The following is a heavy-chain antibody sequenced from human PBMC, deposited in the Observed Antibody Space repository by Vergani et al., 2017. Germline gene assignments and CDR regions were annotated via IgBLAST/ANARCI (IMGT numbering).Heavy chain of an antibody. D-gene: IGHD6-19*01. Sequence: QVQLQQSGPGLVKPSQTLSLTCAISGDSVSSNSAAWNWIRQSPSRGLEWLGRTYYRSKWYNDYAVSVKSRITINPDTSKNQFSLQLNSVTPEDTAVYYCARVGIAVAGTYYYYMDVWGKGTTVTVSS. CDR2: TYYRSKWYN. CDR3: ARVGIAVAGTYYYYMDV. V-gene: IGHV6-1*01. CDR1: GDSVSSNSAA. J-gene: IGHJ6*03.